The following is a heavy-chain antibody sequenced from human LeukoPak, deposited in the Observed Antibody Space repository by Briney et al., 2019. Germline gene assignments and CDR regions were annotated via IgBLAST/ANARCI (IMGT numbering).Heavy chain of an antibody. CDR2: INHSGST. CDR1: GVSFSGYY. Sequence: SETLSLTCAVYGVSFSGYYWSWIRQPPGKGLEWIGEINHSGSTNCNPSHKSRVTISVDTSKNQFSLKLSSVTAADTAVYYCARINPPYYYYGVDVWGQGTTVTVSS. D-gene: IGHD1-14*01. J-gene: IGHJ6*02. CDR3: ARINPPYYYYGVDV. V-gene: IGHV4-34*01.